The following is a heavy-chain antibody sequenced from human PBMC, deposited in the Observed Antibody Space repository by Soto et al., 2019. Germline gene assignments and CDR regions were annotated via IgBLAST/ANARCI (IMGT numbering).Heavy chain of an antibody. CDR1: GYTFTSYG. D-gene: IGHD3-3*01. CDR2: ISAYNGNT. Sequence: ASVKISCKASGYTFTSYGISWVRQAPGQGLEWMEWISAYNGNTNYAQKLQGRVTMTTDTSTSTAYMELRSLRSDDTAVYYCARNGYDFWSGYYFWFDPWGQGTLVTVSS. J-gene: IGHJ5*02. CDR3: ARNGYDFWSGYYFWFDP. V-gene: IGHV1-18*01.